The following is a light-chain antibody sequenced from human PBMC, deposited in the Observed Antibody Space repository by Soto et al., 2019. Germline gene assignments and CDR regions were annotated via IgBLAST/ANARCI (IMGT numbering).Light chain of an antibody. CDR3: HQANSFPRT. Sequence: DIQMTQSPSSVSASVGDRVTITCRASQGMSSWLAWYQQKPGKAPKFLIYATSSLQSGVPSRFSGSGSWTHLTLTINSLQPEDFATYHCHQANSFPRTFGQGTQVEI. CDR2: ATS. J-gene: IGKJ1*01. V-gene: IGKV1-12*01. CDR1: QGMSSW.